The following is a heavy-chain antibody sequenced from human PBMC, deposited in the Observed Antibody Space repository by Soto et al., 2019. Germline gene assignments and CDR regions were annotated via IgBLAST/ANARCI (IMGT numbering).Heavy chain of an antibody. CDR1: GGSISSYY. CDR3: ARVEVAGSDAFDI. CDR2: IYYSGST. Sequence: SETLSLTCTVSGGSISSYYWSWIRQPPGKGLEWIGYIYYSGSTNYNPSLKSRVTISVDTSKNQFSLKLSSVTAADTAVYYCARVEVAGSDAFDIWGQGTMVTVSS. V-gene: IGHV4-59*01. J-gene: IGHJ3*02. D-gene: IGHD6-19*01.